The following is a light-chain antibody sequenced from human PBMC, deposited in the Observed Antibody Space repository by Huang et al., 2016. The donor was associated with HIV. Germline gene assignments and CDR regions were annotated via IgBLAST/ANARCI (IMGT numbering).Light chain of an antibody. Sequence: EIVMTQSPATLSVSPGERATLSCRASQSFSSHLAWYQQKPGQAPRLLIYGASTRATGIPARFSGSGSGTEFTLTISSLQSEDFAVYYCQQYNNWPLTFGGGTKVEIK. J-gene: IGKJ4*01. CDR2: GAS. CDR1: QSFSSH. V-gene: IGKV3-15*01. CDR3: QQYNNWPLT.